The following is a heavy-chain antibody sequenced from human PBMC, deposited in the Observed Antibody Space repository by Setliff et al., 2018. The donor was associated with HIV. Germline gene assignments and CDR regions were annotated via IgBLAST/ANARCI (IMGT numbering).Heavy chain of an antibody. CDR2: INHSGST. CDR3: ARIASVAGAYYFDY. D-gene: IGHD2-21*01. CDR1: GGSFSGYY. V-gene: IGHV4-34*01. Sequence: SETLSLTCAVYGGSFSGYYWSWIRQPPGKGLEWIGEINHSGSTNYNPSLQSRVTISVDTSKNQFSLKLYSATAADTAVYYCARIASVAGAYYFDYWGQGTLVTVSS. J-gene: IGHJ4*02.